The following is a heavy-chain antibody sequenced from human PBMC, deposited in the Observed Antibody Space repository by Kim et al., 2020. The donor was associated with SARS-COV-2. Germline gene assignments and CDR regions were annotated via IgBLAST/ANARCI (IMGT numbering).Heavy chain of an antibody. CDR3: ATPLAQIEGPFYSDVDV. Sequence: GGSLRLSCAASGFTFSNHDMSWVRQAPGKGLDWVSAVSASGGSTYYADSVKGRFTISRDNSKNTLYLQMNSLRAEDTAIYYCATPLAQIEGPFYSDVDVWGQGTTVTVSS. D-gene: IGHD2-15*01. CDR1: GFTFSNHD. CDR2: VSASGGST. V-gene: IGHV3-23*01. J-gene: IGHJ6*02.